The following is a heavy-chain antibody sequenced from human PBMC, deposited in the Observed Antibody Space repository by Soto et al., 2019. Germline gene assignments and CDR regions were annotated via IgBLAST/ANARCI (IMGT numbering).Heavy chain of an antibody. D-gene: IGHD6-13*01. V-gene: IGHV3-30-3*01. CDR3: ARDSRVAAAGQYFDY. Sequence: GGSLRLSCAASGFTFSSYAMHWVRQAPGKGLEWVAVISYDGSNKYYADSVKGRFTISRDNSKNTLYLQMNSLRAEDTAVYYCARDSRVAAAGQYFDYWGQGTLVTVSS. J-gene: IGHJ4*02. CDR1: GFTFSSYA. CDR2: ISYDGSNK.